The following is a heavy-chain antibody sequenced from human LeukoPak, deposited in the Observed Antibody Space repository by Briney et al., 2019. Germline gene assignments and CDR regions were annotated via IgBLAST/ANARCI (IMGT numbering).Heavy chain of an antibody. J-gene: IGHJ4*02. CDR3: AKDLSPVDTAMVTFDY. V-gene: IGHV3-23*01. D-gene: IGHD5-18*01. CDR2: ISGSGGST. Sequence: PGGSLRLSCAASGFTFSSYAMSWVRQAPGKGLEWVSAISGSGGSTYYADSVKGRFTISRDNSKNTLYLQMNSLRAEDTAVYYCAKDLSPVDTAMVTFDYWGQGTLVTVSS. CDR1: GFTFSSYA.